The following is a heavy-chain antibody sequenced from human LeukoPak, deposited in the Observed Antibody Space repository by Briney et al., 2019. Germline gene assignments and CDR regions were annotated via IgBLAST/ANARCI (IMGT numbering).Heavy chain of an antibody. CDR3: AKARFTMVQGVRGPDWFDP. Sequence: PGGSLRLSCAASGFTFSNYNMNWVRQPPGKGLQWVSYISSSSNIIYYADSVKGRFTISRDNAKDSLFLQMNSLRAEDTAVYYCAKARFTMVQGVRGPDWFDPWGQGTLVTVSS. D-gene: IGHD3-10*01. CDR2: ISSSSNII. J-gene: IGHJ5*02. CDR1: GFTFSNYN. V-gene: IGHV3-48*01.